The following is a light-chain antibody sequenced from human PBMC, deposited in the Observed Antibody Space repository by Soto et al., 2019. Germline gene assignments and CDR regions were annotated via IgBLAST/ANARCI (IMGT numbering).Light chain of an antibody. Sequence: QSALTQPASVSGSPGQSITISCTGTSSDIGSYNYVSWYQQHPGKAPKLMIYDVSNRPSGVSYRFSGSKSGNTASLTISGLLAEDEANYSCSSFTRSYTLVFGGGTKLTVL. V-gene: IGLV2-14*01. CDR2: DVS. J-gene: IGLJ2*01. CDR1: SSDIGSYNY. CDR3: SSFTRSYTLV.